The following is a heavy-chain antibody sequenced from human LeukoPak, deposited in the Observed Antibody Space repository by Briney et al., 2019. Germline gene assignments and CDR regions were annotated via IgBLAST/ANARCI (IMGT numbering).Heavy chain of an antibody. D-gene: IGHD2-15*01. J-gene: IGHJ4*02. V-gene: IGHV3-23*01. CDR2: ISGSGGST. CDR1: GFTFSSYA. Sequence: GGSLRLSCVASGFTFSSYAMSWVRQAPGKGLEWVSAISGSGGSTYYADSVKGRFTISRGNSKNTLYLQMNSLRAEDTAVYYCAKGVVVVPAKYYFDYWGQGTLVTVSS. CDR3: AKGVVVVPAKYYFDY.